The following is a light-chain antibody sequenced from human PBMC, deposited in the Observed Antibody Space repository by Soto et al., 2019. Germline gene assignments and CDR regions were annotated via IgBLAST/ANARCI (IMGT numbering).Light chain of an antibody. CDR1: SSDVGGYNY. J-gene: IGLJ1*01. CDR2: DVD. Sequence: QSALTQPASVSGSPGQSITISCTGTSSDVGGYNYVSWYQQHPGTAPKLIIYDVDNRPSGVSSRFSGSKSGNTASLTISGVQAEDEADYDYSSYSRSSTPNYVFGAGTKVTVL. CDR3: SSYSRSSTPNYV. V-gene: IGLV2-14*01.